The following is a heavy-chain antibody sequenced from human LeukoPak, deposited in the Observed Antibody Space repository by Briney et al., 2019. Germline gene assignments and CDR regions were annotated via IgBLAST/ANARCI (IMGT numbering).Heavy chain of an antibody. D-gene: IGHD2-15*01. Sequence: KASETLSLTCAVYGGSFSGYYWSWIRQPPGKGLEWIGEINHSGSTNYNPFLKSRVTISVDTSKNQFSLKLSSVTAADTAVYYCASRKNQPYGGNPRDAFDIWGQGTMVTVSS. CDR2: INHSGST. J-gene: IGHJ3*02. V-gene: IGHV4-34*01. CDR1: GGSFSGYY. CDR3: ASRKNQPYGGNPRDAFDI.